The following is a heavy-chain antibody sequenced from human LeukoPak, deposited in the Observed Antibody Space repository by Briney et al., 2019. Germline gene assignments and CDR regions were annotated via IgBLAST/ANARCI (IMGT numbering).Heavy chain of an antibody. D-gene: IGHD6-19*01. CDR1: GFTFSSYW. V-gene: IGHV3-7*01. J-gene: IGHJ5*02. Sequence: GGSLRLSCAASGFTFSSYWMSWVRQAPGKGLEWVANIKQDGSEKYYVDSVKGRFTISRDNAKNSLYLQMNSLRAEDTAVYYCARDLLYGIAVAANWFDPWGQGTLVTVSS. CDR2: IKQDGSEK. CDR3: ARDLLYGIAVAANWFDP.